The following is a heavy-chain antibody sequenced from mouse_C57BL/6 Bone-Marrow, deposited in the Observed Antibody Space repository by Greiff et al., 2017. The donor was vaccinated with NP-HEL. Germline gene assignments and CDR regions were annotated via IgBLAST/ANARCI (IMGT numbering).Heavy chain of an antibody. CDR1: GFNIKDDY. CDR3: TTGGVPHWYFDV. CDR2: IDPENGDT. V-gene: IGHV14-4*01. J-gene: IGHJ1*03. Sequence: EVKLQESGAELVRPGASVKLSCTASGFNIKDDYMHWVKQRPEQGLEWIGWIDPENGDTEYASKFQGKATITADTSSNTAYLQLSSLTSEDTAVYYCTTGGVPHWYFDVWGTGTTVTVSS.